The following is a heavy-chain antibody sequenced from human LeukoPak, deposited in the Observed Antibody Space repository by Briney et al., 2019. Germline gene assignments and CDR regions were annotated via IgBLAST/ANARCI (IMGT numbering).Heavy chain of an antibody. D-gene: IGHD2-2*01. CDR1: GFTFSSYG. Sequence: PGGSLRLSCAASGFTFSSYGMHWVRQAPGKGLEWVAFIRYDGSNKYYADSVKGRFTISRDNAKNSLYLQMNSLRAEDTAVYYCARADCSGSTCYLRRSWFDPWGQGTLVTVSS. J-gene: IGHJ5*02. CDR2: IRYDGSNK. V-gene: IGHV3-30*02. CDR3: ARADCSGSTCYLRRSWFDP.